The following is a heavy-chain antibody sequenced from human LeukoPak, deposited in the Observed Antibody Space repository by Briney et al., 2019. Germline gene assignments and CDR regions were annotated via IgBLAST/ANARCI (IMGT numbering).Heavy chain of an antibody. J-gene: IGHJ3*02. CDR2: INHSGST. D-gene: IGHD1/OR15-1a*01. V-gene: IGHV4-34*01. CDR3: ARGVNNWNIDTFDI. CDR1: GGSFSGYY. Sequence: PSETLSLTCAVYGGSFSGYYWTWLRQPPGKGLEWIGEINHSGSTNYNPSLKSRVTMSVDTSKNQFSLKLSSVTAADTALYYCARGVNNWNIDTFDIWGQGTMVTVSS.